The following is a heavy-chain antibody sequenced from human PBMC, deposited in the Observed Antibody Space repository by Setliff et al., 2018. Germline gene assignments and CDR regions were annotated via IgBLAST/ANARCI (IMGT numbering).Heavy chain of an antibody. CDR1: GFTFSSYS. CDR3: ASPSGSYVSDAFDI. CDR2: ISSSSSYI. Sequence: GGSLRLSCAASGFTFSSYSMNWVRQAPGKGLEWVSYISSSSSYIYYADSVKGRFTISRDNAKNSLYLQMNSLRAEDTAVYYCASPSGSYVSDAFDIWGQGTMVTVSS. V-gene: IGHV3-21*05. D-gene: IGHD1-26*01. J-gene: IGHJ3*02.